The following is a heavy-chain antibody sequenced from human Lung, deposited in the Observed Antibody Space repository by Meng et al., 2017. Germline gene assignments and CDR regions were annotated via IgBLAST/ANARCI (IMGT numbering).Heavy chain of an antibody. CDR3: AKEAAMAS. V-gene: IGHV3-23*01. Sequence: VQLSASGGGLVKPWGSLRLPCAASGFTFTAFSMTWVRQAPEKGLEWVSTIRSAGDSTFYPDSVKGRFIVSRDNSKNTLYLQMNSLRAEDTAIYYCAKEAAMASWGQGTLVTVSS. D-gene: IGHD5-18*01. J-gene: IGHJ5*02. CDR1: GFTFTAFS. CDR2: IRSAGDST.